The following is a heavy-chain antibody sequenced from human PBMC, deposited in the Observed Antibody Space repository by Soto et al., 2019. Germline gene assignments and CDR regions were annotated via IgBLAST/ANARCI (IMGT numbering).Heavy chain of an antibody. CDR2: INHSGST. V-gene: IGHV4-34*01. J-gene: IGHJ6*02. Sequence: SETLSLTCAVYGGSLSGYYWSWIRQPPGKGLEWIGEINHSGSTNYNPSLKSRVTISVDTSKNQFSLKLSSVTAADTAVYYCASGYYYDILTGYYGVYYGMDVWGQGTTVTVSS. CDR3: ASGYYYDILTGYYGVYYGMDV. D-gene: IGHD3-9*01. CDR1: GGSLSGYY.